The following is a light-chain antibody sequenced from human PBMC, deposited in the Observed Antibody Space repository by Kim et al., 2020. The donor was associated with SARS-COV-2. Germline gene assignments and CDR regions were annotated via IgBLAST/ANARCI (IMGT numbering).Light chain of an antibody. J-gene: IGKJ1*01. V-gene: IGKV1-5*03. Sequence: DIQMTQSPSTLSVSVGDRVTITCRASQSISSWLAWYQQQPRKAPKLLIHEASTLASGVPSRFSGSGSGTEFTLTISSLQPYDLATYYCQQYSSYSRTFGQGTKVDIK. CDR1: QSISSW. CDR3: QQYSSYSRT. CDR2: EAS.